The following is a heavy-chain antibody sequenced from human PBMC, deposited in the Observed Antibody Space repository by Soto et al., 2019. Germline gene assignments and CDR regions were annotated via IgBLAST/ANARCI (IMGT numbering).Heavy chain of an antibody. CDR2: IIPIFGTA. CDR1: VGTFSSYA. CDR3: AREEIQLWLRYYYYYGMDV. Sequence: GXSVKVSCEASVGTFSSYAISWVRQAPGQGLEWMGGIIPIFGTANYAQKFQGRVTITADESTSTAYMELSSLRSEDTAVYYCAREEIQLWLRYYYYYGMDVWGQGTTVTVSS. V-gene: IGHV1-69*13. J-gene: IGHJ6*02. D-gene: IGHD5-18*01.